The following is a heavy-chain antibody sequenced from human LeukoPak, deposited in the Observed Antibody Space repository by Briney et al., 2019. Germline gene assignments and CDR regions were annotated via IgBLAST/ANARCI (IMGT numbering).Heavy chain of an antibody. D-gene: IGHD5-12*01. CDR1: GYTFTSYG. V-gene: IGHV1-3*01. CDR3: ARVPPYSDYDD. Sequence: GASVKVSCKASGYTFTSYGISWVRQAPGQGLEWMGWINAGNGYTKYSQKFQGRVTIIRDTSANRAYMELSSLRSEDTAVYYCARVPPYSDYDDWGQGTLVTVS. CDR2: INAGNGYT. J-gene: IGHJ4*02.